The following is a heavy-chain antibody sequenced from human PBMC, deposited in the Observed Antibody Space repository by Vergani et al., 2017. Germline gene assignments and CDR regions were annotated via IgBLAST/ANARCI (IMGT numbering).Heavy chain of an antibody. D-gene: IGHD2-21*01. CDR1: GFTFGDYA. Sequence: EVQLVESGGGLVQPGRSLRLSCTASGFTFGDYAMSWFRQAPGKGLEWVGFIRSKAYGGTTEYAASVKGRFTISRDDSKSIAYLQMNSLRAEDTAVYYCAEGGLWWYWGQGTLVTVSS. J-gene: IGHJ4*02. CDR2: IRSKAYGGTT. V-gene: IGHV3-49*03. CDR3: AEGGLWWY.